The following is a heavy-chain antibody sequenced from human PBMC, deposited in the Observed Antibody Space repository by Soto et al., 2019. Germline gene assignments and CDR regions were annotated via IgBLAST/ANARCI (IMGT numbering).Heavy chain of an antibody. CDR3: ARASGYLDY. J-gene: IGHJ4*02. Sequence: SQTLSLTFAISGDSFSSNRSAWNCIRQSPSRGLEWLGRTYYRSKWYNEYAVSVKSRIIVNPDTSKNQFSLHLNSVTPEDTAVYYCARASGYLDYWGQGTLVTVSS. D-gene: IGHD6-6*01. V-gene: IGHV6-1*01. CDR2: TYYRSKWYN. CDR1: GDSFSSNRSA.